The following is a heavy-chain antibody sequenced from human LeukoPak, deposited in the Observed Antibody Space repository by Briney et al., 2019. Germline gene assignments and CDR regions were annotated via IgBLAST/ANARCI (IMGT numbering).Heavy chain of an antibody. J-gene: IGHJ3*02. Sequence: GGSLRLSFAAAGFTFSSYEMNWVRQAPGKGLGWVSYISSSGSTIYYADSVKGRFTISRDNSKNTLYLQMNSLRAEDTAVYYCAIELTENAFDIWGQGTMVTVSS. CDR3: AIELTENAFDI. CDR1: GFTFSSYE. CDR2: ISSSGSTI. V-gene: IGHV3-48*03. D-gene: IGHD1-14*01.